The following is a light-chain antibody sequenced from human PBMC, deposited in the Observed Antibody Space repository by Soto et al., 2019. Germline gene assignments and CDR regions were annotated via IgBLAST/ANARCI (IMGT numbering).Light chain of an antibody. CDR2: GPS. Sequence: EIVLTQSPRTLSLSPGESATLSCRASQNVYINSLAWFQQKPGQTPRLLIYGPSTRAAGVPDRFTGSGSGADFAPTVTSLEPEDFAMYYCQQYGCAPFTFGPGTRV. CDR3: QQYGCAPFT. J-gene: IGKJ3*01. V-gene: IGKV3-20*01. CDR1: QNVYINS.